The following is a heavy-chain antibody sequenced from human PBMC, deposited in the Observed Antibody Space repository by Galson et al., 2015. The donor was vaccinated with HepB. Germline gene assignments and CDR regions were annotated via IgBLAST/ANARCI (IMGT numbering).Heavy chain of an antibody. Sequence: SLRLSCAASGFTFNNHALTWVRQAPGKGLEWVSPIRGSNGDTVAVDSVKGRFTISSDSSKSTLYLQMNNLRVEDTAIYYCAEDLGHSRWTMPYYFGYWGQGTLVTVSS. D-gene: IGHD2-2*01. CDR3: AEDLGHSRWTMPYYFGY. CDR1: GFTFNNHA. CDR2: IRGSNGDT. V-gene: IGHV3-23*01. J-gene: IGHJ4*02.